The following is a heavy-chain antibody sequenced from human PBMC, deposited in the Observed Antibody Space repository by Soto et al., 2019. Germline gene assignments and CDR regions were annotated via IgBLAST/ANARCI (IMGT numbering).Heavy chain of an antibody. CDR3: AKDGYGKADY. CDR2: ISGSGDTT. Sequence: EVQLLESGGDLVQPGGSLRLSCAASGFTFSNYIMAWVHQAPGKGLECVSTISGSGDTTYYAVSVKGRFVISRDNSKDTVYLEMNRLRADDTAVYYCAKDGYGKADYWGQGTMVTVSS. V-gene: IGHV3-23*01. CDR1: GFTFSNYI. J-gene: IGHJ4*02. D-gene: IGHD5-18*01.